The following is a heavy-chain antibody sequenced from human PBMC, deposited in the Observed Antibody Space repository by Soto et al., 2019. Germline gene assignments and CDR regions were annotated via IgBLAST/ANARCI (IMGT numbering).Heavy chain of an antibody. CDR3: ARDGVDVVVVAAMAGDNWFDP. CDR2: ISAYNGNT. J-gene: IGHJ5*02. Sequence: ASVKVSCKASGYTFTSYGISWVRQAPGQGLEWIGWISAYNGNTNYAQKLQGRVTMTTDTSTSTAYMELRSLRSDDTAVYYCARDGVDVVVVAAMAGDNWFDPWGQGTLVTVSS. D-gene: IGHD2-15*01. V-gene: IGHV1-18*01. CDR1: GYTFTSYG.